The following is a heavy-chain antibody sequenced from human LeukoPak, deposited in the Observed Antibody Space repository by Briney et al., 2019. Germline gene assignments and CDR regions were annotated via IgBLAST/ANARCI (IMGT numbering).Heavy chain of an antibody. CDR1: GGSISSSSYY. Sequence: SETLSLTCTVSGGSISSSSYYWGWIRQPPGKGLEWIGSIYYSGNTYYNPSLKSRVTISVDTSKNQSSLKLSSVTAADTAVFYCARDAWDTTMVTDYWGQGTLVTVSS. D-gene: IGHD5-18*01. CDR2: IYYSGNT. CDR3: ARDAWDTTMVTDY. V-gene: IGHV4-39*07. J-gene: IGHJ4*02.